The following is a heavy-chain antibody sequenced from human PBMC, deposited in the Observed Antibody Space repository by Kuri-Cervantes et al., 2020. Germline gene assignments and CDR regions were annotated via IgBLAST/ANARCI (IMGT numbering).Heavy chain of an antibody. CDR1: GGSISSSNW. J-gene: IGHJ5*02. V-gene: IGHV4-4*02. CDR2: INHSGST. Sequence: SETLSLTCAVSGGSISSSNWWSWVRQPPGKGLEWIGEINHSGSTNYNPSLKSRVTISVDTSKNQFSLKLRSVTAADTAVYYCARNGVQWQRTWFDPWGQGTLVTVSS. CDR3: ARNGVQWQRTWFDP. D-gene: IGHD1-26*01.